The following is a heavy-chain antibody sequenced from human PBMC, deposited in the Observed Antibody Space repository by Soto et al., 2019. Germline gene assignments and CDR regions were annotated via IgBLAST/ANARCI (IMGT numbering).Heavy chain of an antibody. CDR3: ASGDYYFDY. D-gene: IGHD4-17*01. CDR2: IYYIGGT. Sequence: QVQLQESGPGLVKPSQTLSLTCTVSGGSISGGGYYWGWIRKHPGKGLEWFGYIYYIGGTYSTPSLKSRVTISVDTSKNQFSLKLSSVTAADTAVYYCASGDYYFDYWGQGTLVTVSS. CDR1: GGSISGGGYY. V-gene: IGHV4-31*03. J-gene: IGHJ4*02.